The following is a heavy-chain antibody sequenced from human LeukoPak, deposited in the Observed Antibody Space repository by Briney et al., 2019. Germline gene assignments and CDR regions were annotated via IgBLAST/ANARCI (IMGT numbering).Heavy chain of an antibody. CDR3: AKDRYIIVTSDLDS. CDR2: ISGSGDST. V-gene: IGHV3-23*01. J-gene: IGHJ4*02. D-gene: IGHD2-21*01. Sequence: GGSLRLSCAASGFTFNNYAMRWVRQAPGKGLEWVSAISGSGDSTYNADSVKGRFTISRDNSKNTLYLQMNSPRVEDTAVYYCAKDRYIIVTSDLDSWGQGTLVTVSS. CDR1: GFTFNNYA.